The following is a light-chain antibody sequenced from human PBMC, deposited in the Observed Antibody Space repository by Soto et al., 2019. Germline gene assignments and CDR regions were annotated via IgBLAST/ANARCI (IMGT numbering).Light chain of an antibody. J-gene: IGKJ4*01. CDR3: QQYDILLT. CDR2: DAS. V-gene: IGKV1-33*01. CDR1: QDITNH. Sequence: DIPMTQSPSSLSASVGDRVTITCQASQDITNHLNWYQQKPGKAPKLLIYDASNLQTGAPSRFSGSGSGTDFTFTISGLQPEDIATFYCQQYDILLTFGGGTKVDIK.